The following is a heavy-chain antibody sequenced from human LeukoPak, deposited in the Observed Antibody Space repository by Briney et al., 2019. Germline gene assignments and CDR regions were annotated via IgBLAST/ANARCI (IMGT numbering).Heavy chain of an antibody. CDR3: ARATWDPNYYYYMDV. CDR1: GFTFSTYA. CDR2: ISSSSSYI. Sequence: GGSLRLSCAASGFTFSTYAMSWVRHAPGKGLEWVSSISSSSSYIYYADSVKGRFTISRDNAKNSLFLQMNSLRAEDTAVYFCARATWDPNYYYYMDVWGKGTTVTISS. D-gene: IGHD1-26*01. V-gene: IGHV3-21*01. J-gene: IGHJ6*03.